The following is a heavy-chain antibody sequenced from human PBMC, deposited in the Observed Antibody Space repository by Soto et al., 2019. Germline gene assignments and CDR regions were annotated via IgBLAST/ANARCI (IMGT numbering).Heavy chain of an antibody. Sequence: SETLSLTCTVSGGSISSSSYYWGWIRHPPGKGLEWIGSIYYSGSTYYNPSLKSRVTISVDTSKNQFSLKLSSVTAADTAVYYCARRLSSGSRGGNDWFDPWGQGTLVTVSS. J-gene: IGHJ5*02. V-gene: IGHV4-39*01. D-gene: IGHD3-22*01. CDR1: GGSISSSSYY. CDR3: ARRLSSGSRGGNDWFDP. CDR2: IYYSGST.